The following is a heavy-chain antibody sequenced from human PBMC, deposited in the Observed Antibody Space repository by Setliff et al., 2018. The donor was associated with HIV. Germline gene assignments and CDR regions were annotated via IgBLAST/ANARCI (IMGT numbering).Heavy chain of an antibody. CDR3: AVFDILTGYNFDP. V-gene: IGHV1-69*13. D-gene: IGHD3-9*01. J-gene: IGHJ5*02. CDR1: GGTFSSYG. CDR2: IIPIFGTR. Sequence: ASVKVSCKASGGTFSSYGISWVRQAPGQGLEWIGGIIPIFGTRNYAQKFQGRVTITADELTSTAYMELSSLRSEDTAVYYCAVFDILTGYNFDPWGQGTLVTVSS.